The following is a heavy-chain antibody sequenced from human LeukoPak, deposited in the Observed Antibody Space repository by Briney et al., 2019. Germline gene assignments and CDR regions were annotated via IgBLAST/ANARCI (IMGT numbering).Heavy chain of an antibody. J-gene: IGHJ4*02. CDR1: GYTFTSYG. Sequence: ASVKVSCKASGYTFTSYGISWVRQAPGQGLEWMGWISAYNGNTNYAQKLQGRVTMTRDTSTSTVYMELSSLRSEDTAVYYCARDSYDFWSGYYPFDYWGQGTLVTVSS. D-gene: IGHD3-3*01. CDR3: ARDSYDFWSGYYPFDY. V-gene: IGHV1-18*01. CDR2: ISAYNGNT.